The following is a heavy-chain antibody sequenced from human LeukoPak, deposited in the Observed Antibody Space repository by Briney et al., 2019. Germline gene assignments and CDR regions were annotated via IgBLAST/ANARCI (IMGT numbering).Heavy chain of an antibody. CDR3: ARGQSYYYYMGV. CDR1: GFTFSNYG. J-gene: IGHJ6*03. D-gene: IGHD6-19*01. V-gene: IGHV3-23*01. Sequence: GGSLRLSCAASGFTFSNYGMHWVRQAPGKGLEWVSAISGSGGTTYYADSVKGRLTISRDNSKNTLYLQMSSLRYEDAAVYYCARGQSYYYYMGVWGKGTTVTISS. CDR2: ISGSGGTT.